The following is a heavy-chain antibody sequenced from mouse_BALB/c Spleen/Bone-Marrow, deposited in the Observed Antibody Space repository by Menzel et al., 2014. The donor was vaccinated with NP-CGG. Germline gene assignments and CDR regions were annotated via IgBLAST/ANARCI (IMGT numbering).Heavy chain of an antibody. V-gene: IGHV14-3*02. D-gene: IGHD4-1*01. CDR2: IDPANGNT. CDR1: GFNIKDTY. J-gene: IGHJ4*01. CDR3: ARWEYYAMDY. Sequence: EVQLQQSGAELVKPGASVKLSCTASGFNIKDTYMHWVKQRPEQGLQWIGRIDPANGNTKYDPKFQGKATITADTSSNTAYLQLSSLTSEDTAVYYCARWEYYAMDYWGQGASVTVSS.